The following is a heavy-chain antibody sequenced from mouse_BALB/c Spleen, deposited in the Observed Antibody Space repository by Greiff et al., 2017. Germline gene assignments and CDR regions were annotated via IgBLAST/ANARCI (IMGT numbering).Heavy chain of an antibody. J-gene: IGHJ2*01. D-gene: IGHD3-1*01. CDR1: GFNIKDYY. CDR3: ARQLGPSFPYYFDY. Sequence: EVQLQQSGAELVRPGALVKLSCKASGFNIKDYYMHWVKQRPEQGLEWIGWIDPENGNTIYDPKFQGKASITADTSSNTAYLQLSSLTSEDTAVYYGARQLGPSFPYYFDYWGQGTTLTVSS. V-gene: IGHV14-1*02. CDR2: IDPENGNT.